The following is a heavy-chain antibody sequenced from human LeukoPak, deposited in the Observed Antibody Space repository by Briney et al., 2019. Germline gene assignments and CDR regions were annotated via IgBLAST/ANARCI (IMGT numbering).Heavy chain of an antibody. Sequence: ASVKVSCKTSGYNFTSYGISWLRQAPGQGLEWMGWISAYNGNTYYAQRFQGRVTMTTDTSTSTAYMELRTLRSDDTAVYYCARGSGSYYYWGQGTLVTVSS. CDR3: ARGSGSYYY. D-gene: IGHD3-10*01. V-gene: IGHV1-18*01. CDR2: ISAYNGNT. CDR1: GYNFTSYG. J-gene: IGHJ4*02.